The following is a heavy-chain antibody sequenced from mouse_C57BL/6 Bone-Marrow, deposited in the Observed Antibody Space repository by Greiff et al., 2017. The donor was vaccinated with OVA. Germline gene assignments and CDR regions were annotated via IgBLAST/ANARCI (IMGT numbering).Heavy chain of an antibody. CDR1: GFTFSSYA. CDR3: TRDDDYDVRRGFDY. Sequence: VMLVESGEGLVKPGGSLKLSCAASGFTFSSYAMSWVRQTPEKRLEWVAYISSGGDYIYYADTVKGRFTISRDNAKNTLYLQMSSLKSEDTAMYYCTRDDDYDVRRGFDYWGQGTTLTVSA. V-gene: IGHV5-9-1*02. D-gene: IGHD2-4*01. CDR2: ISSGGDYI. J-gene: IGHJ2*01.